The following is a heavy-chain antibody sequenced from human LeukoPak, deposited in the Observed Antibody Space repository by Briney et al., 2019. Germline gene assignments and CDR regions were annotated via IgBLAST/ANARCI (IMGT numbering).Heavy chain of an antibody. Sequence: GASVKVSCKASGYTFTSYDINWVRQATGQGLEWMGWMNPNSGNTGYAQKFQGRVTMTRNTSISTAYMELSSLRSEDTAVYYCARGSGINDFWSGYYRPGYYYYGMDVWGQGTTVTVSS. V-gene: IGHV1-8*01. CDR2: MNPNSGNT. J-gene: IGHJ6*02. D-gene: IGHD3-3*01. CDR1: GYTFTSYD. CDR3: ARGSGINDFWSGYYRPGYYYYGMDV.